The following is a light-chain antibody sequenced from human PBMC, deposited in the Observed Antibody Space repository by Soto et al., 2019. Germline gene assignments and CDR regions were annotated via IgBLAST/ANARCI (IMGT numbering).Light chain of an antibody. V-gene: IGKV3-15*01. CDR1: QGIGST. Sequence: EIVMTQSPATLSVSPGERATLSCRASQGIGSTLAWYQQKPGQTPKLLIYDASTRATGVPARFSGGGSGTEFTLTINSLQSEDFAVYYCHQHGPVPYTFGQGTKLEIK. CDR2: DAS. J-gene: IGKJ2*01. CDR3: HQHGPVPYT.